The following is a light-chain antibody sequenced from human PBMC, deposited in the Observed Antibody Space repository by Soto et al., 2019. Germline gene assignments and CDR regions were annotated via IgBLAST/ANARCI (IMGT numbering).Light chain of an antibody. CDR2: DDS. Sequence: SYELTQPPSVSVAPGQTARVTCGGDNIRSKSVHWYQQRPGQAPVLVVYDDSHRPSGITERISGSNSGNTATLTINSVGAGDEADYYCQVWDARRDHWVFGGGTKVTVL. J-gene: IGLJ3*02. V-gene: IGLV3-21*02. CDR3: QVWDARRDHWV. CDR1: NIRSKS.